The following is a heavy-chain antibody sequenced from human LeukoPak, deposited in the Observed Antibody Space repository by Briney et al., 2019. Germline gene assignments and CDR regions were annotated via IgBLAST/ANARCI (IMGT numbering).Heavy chain of an antibody. D-gene: IGHD6-19*01. J-gene: IGHJ4*02. Sequence: KPSETLSLTCTVSGGSISSSSYYWGWIRQPPGKGLEWIGSIYYSGSTYYNPSLKSRVTISVDTSKNQFSLKLTSVTAADTAVYYCARVAFRSSGWYDYWGQGTLVTVSS. CDR2: IYYSGST. V-gene: IGHV4-39*07. CDR1: GGSISSSSYY. CDR3: ARVAFRSSGWYDY.